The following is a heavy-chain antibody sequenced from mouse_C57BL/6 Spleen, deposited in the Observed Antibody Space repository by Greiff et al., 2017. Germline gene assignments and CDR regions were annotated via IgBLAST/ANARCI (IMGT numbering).Heavy chain of an antibody. Sequence: EVQGVESGGGLVKPGGSLKLSCAASGFTFSSYAMSWVRQTPEKRLEWVATISDGGSYTYYPDNVKGRFSISRDNAKNNLYLQMSHLKSEDTAMYYCARGPYDYFYYLDDWGQGTTLTVSS. V-gene: IGHV5-4*01. CDR3: ARGPYDYFYYLDD. CDR1: GFTFSSYA. CDR2: ISDGGSYT. D-gene: IGHD2-4*01. J-gene: IGHJ2*01.